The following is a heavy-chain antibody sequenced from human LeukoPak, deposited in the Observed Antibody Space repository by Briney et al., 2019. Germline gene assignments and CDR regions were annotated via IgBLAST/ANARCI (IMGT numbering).Heavy chain of an antibody. CDR2: ITHSGNT. V-gene: IGHV4-34*01. J-gene: IGHJ2*01. D-gene: IGHD6-19*01. Sequence: PSETLSLTCAVHGGSFSGYFWSWVRQPPGKGLEWIGEITHSGNTNYNSSLKSRVTISVDTSNNQFSLNLNSVTAADTSVYYCARRIGYSSAWPHWYFDLWGRGNLVTVSS. CDR3: ARRIGYSSAWPHWYFDL. CDR1: GGSFSGYF.